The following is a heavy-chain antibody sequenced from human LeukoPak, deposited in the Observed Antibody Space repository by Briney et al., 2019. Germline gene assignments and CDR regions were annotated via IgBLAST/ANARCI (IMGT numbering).Heavy chain of an antibody. D-gene: IGHD5-24*01. V-gene: IGHV3-7*02. CDR3: ARGGGKGYIPY. CDR1: GFTLSYYW. Sequence: PGGSLRLSCAASGFTLSYYWMSWVRQAPGKGLEWVANIKQDGSEKYYVDSVKGRFTISRDNAKNSLYLQMNSLRAEDTAVYYCARGGGKGYIPYWGQGTLVTVSS. J-gene: IGHJ4*02. CDR2: IKQDGSEK.